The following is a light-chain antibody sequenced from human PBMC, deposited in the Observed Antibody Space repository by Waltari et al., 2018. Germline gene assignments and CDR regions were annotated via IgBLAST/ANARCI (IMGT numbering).Light chain of an antibody. J-gene: IGKJ1*01. CDR2: GAS. CDR1: QSVSSSY. V-gene: IGKV3-20*01. Sequence: EIVLTQSPGPLSFSPGERATLSCRASQSVSSSYLAWYQQKPGQAPRLLIYGASGRATGIPDRFSGSGSGTDFTLTISRLEPEDFAVYYCQQYGSSSWTFGQGTKVEIK. CDR3: QQYGSSSWT.